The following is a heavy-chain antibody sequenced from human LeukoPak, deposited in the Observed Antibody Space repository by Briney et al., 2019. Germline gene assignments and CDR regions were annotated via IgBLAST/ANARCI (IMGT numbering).Heavy chain of an antibody. D-gene: IGHD3-22*01. Sequence: SETLSLTCAVYGGSFSGYYWSWIRQPPGKGLEWIGEINHSGSTNYNPSLKSRVTISVDTSKNQFSLKLSSVTAADTAVYYCARGSGYYRFFGYWGQGTLVTVSS. CDR2: INHSGST. CDR3: ARGSGYYRFFGY. CDR1: GGSFSGYY. J-gene: IGHJ4*02. V-gene: IGHV4-34*01.